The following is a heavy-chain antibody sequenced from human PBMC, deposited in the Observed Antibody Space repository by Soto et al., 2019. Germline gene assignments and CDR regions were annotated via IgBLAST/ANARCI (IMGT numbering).Heavy chain of an antibody. V-gene: IGHV1-69*12. J-gene: IGHJ4*02. CDR3: AVPYSGGGTKPFDY. CDR2: IIPIFGTA. Sequence: QVQLVQSGAEVKKPGSSVKVSCKASGGTFSSYAISWVRQAPGQGLEWMGGIIPIFGTANYAQKFQGRVTSTADESTSTAYMELSSLRSEDTAVDYCAVPYSGGGTKPFDYWGQGTLVTVSA. CDR1: GGTFSSYA. D-gene: IGHD2-15*01.